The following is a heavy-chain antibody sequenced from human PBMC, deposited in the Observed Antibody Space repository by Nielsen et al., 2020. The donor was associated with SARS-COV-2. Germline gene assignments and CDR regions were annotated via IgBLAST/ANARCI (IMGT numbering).Heavy chain of an antibody. J-gene: IGHJ6*02. CDR1: GYTFTTYW. Sequence: GESLKISCKTSGYTFTTYWIGWVRQMPGKGLEWMGIIYPGDSDTRYSPSFQGQVTISADESISTTYLQWRSLKASDTAMYYCAREGRDDSGTERHGMDVWGQGTTVIVSS. CDR2: IYPGDSDT. V-gene: IGHV5-51*01. CDR3: AREGRDDSGTERHGMDV. D-gene: IGHD3-10*01.